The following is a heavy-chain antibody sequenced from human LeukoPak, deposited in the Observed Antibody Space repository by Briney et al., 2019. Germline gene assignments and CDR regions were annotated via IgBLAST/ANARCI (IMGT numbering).Heavy chain of an antibody. Sequence: SETLSLTCAVYGGSFSGYYWSWIRQPPGKGLEWIGEINHSGSTNYNPSLKSRVTISVDTSKNQFSLKLSSVTAADTAVNYCAREGVEEMACDYWGQGTLVTVSS. J-gene: IGHJ4*02. D-gene: IGHD5-24*01. V-gene: IGHV4-34*01. CDR2: INHSGST. CDR1: GGSFSGYY. CDR3: AREGVEEMACDY.